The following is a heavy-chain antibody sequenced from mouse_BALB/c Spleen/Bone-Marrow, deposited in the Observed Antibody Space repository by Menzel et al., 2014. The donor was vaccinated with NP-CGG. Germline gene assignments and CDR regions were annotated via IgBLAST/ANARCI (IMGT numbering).Heavy chain of an antibody. J-gene: IGHJ4*01. CDR3: ARWLPAMDY. Sequence: VQGVESGAELVRPGSSVKISCKASGYAFSSYWMSWVKQRPGQGLEWIGQIYPGDGDTSYNGKFKGKATLTADKSSSTAYMQLSSLTSEDSAVYFCARWLPAMDYWGQGTSVTVSS. D-gene: IGHD2-2*01. V-gene: IGHV1-80*01. CDR1: GYAFSSYW. CDR2: IYPGDGDT.